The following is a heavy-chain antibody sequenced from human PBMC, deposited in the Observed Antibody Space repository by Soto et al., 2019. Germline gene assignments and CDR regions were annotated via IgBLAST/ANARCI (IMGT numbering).Heavy chain of an antibody. J-gene: IGHJ6*02. CDR3: TRHAIIPKLKYGLDV. CDR1: GGSVSGYF. Sequence: SETLSLTCTVSGGSVSGYFWSWIRQPPGKGLEWLGYIFYAGNTMYNHSVKSRVTISVDTYKNQFSLKLNSVTAADTAVYYCTRHAIIPKLKYGLDVWGQGTKVTVSS. CDR2: IFYAGNT. V-gene: IGHV4-59*02. D-gene: IGHD2-2*02.